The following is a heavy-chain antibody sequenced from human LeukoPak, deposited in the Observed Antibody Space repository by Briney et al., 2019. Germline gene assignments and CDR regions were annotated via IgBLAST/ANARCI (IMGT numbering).Heavy chain of an antibody. Sequence: PSETLSLTCSVSGDSIIGYYWGWIRQPPGKGLEWIGHIYYTGNTYYNTSLTRRGTISLETSKKKLSRTVISMTAADTAGYYCTKSDGYGLIRICGRGTMVTVSS. CDR1: GDSIIGYY. V-gene: IGHV4-59*04. J-gene: IGHJ3*02. CDR2: IYYTGNT. D-gene: IGHD3-10*01. CDR3: TKSDGYGLIRI.